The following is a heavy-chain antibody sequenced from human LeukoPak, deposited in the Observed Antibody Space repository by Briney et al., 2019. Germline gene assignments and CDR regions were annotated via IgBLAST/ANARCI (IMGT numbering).Heavy chain of an antibody. J-gene: IGHJ5*02. CDR2: ISYDGSNK. CDR1: GFTVSSYG. Sequence: PGGSLRLSCAASGFTVSSYGMHWVRQAPGKGLEWVAVISYDGSNKYYADSVKGRFTISRDNSKNTLYLQMNSLRAEDTAVYYCAKGGVAVAGWFDPWGQGTLVTVSS. CDR3: AKGGVAVAGWFDP. D-gene: IGHD6-19*01. V-gene: IGHV3-30*18.